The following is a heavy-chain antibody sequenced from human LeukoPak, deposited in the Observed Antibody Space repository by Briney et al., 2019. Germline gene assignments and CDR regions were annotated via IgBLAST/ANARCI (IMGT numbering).Heavy chain of an antibody. CDR3: ARDAATSVGMPHY. Sequence: GGSLRLSCVASGFTFSSYGMHWVRQAPGKGLEWVAIIWSDGSTKYYVGSVKGRFTTSRDSSKSTLYLQMNSLRAEDTAVYYCARDAATSVGMPHYWGQGTVVTVSS. CDR2: IWSDGSTK. D-gene: IGHD2-2*01. CDR1: GFTFSSYG. V-gene: IGHV3-33*01. J-gene: IGHJ4*02.